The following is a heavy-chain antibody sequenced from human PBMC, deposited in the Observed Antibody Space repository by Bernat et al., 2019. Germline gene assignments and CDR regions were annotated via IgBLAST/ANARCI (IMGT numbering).Heavy chain of an antibody. CDR3: AGGGAMMTVGGPSTGAFDI. J-gene: IGHJ3*02. CDR2: ISYDGSNK. D-gene: IGHD3-16*01. V-gene: IGHV3-30*01. CDR1: GFTFSSYA. Sequence: QVQLVESGGGVVQPGRSLRLSCAASGFTFSSYAMHWVRQAPGKGLEWVAVISYDGSNKYYADSVKGRFTISRDNSKNTLYLQMNSLRAEDTAVYYCAGGGAMMTVGGPSTGAFDIWGQGTMVTVSS.